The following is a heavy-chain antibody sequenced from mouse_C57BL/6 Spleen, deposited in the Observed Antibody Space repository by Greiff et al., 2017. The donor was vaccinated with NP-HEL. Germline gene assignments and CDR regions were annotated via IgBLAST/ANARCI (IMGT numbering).Heavy chain of an antibody. J-gene: IGHJ1*03. Sequence: VQLQQSGPELVKPGASVKISCKASGYTFTDYYMNWVKQSHGKSLEWIGDINPNNGGTSYNQKFKGKATLTVDKSSSTAYMELRSLTSEDSAVYYCARYDYGSSWYFDVWGTGTTVTVSS. D-gene: IGHD1-1*01. CDR2: INPNNGGT. CDR3: ARYDYGSSWYFDV. CDR1: GYTFTDYY. V-gene: IGHV1-26*01.